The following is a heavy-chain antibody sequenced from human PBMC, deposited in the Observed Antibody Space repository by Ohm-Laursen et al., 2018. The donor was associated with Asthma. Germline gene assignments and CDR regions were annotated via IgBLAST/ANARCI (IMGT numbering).Heavy chain of an antibody. J-gene: IGHJ6*02. CDR1: GFTFSSYS. V-gene: IGHV3-48*02. Sequence: SLRLSCTASGFTFSSYSMNWVRQAPGKGLEWVSYISSSSSTIYYADSVKGRFTISRDNAKNSLYLQMNSLRDEDTAVYYCARDQYGTYYYYGMDVWGQGTTVTVSS. D-gene: IGHD2-2*01. CDR2: ISSSSSTI. CDR3: ARDQYGTYYYYGMDV.